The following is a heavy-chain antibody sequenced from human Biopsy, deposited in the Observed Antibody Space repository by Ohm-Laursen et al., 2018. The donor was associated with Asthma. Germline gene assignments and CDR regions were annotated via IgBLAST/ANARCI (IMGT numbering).Heavy chain of an antibody. CDR2: IHYSGST. J-gene: IGHJ6*02. D-gene: IGHD1-26*01. CDR1: GVSIRSYY. Sequence: SETLSLTCTVSGVSIRSYYWTWIRQPPGKGLEWIGNIHYSGSTYSNPSLQSRVTISVDTSKNQFSLRLTSVTAADTAVYYCARGSSSRLSQWELLVSGGKRAHSYYGMDVWGQGTTVTVSS. CDR3: ARGSSSRLSQWELLVSGGKRAHSYYGMDV. V-gene: IGHV4-59*12.